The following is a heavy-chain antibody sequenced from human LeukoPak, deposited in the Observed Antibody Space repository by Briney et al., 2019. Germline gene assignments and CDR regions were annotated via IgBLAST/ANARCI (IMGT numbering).Heavy chain of an antibody. Sequence: GESLKISCKGSGYSFTSYWIGWVRQMPGKGLEWMGIIYPGDSDTRYSPSFQGQVTSSADKSASTAYLQWSSLKASDTAMYYCARPHSSGYYWGGFDYWGQGTLVTVSS. V-gene: IGHV5-51*01. J-gene: IGHJ4*02. CDR1: GYSFTSYW. CDR3: ARPHSSGYYWGGFDY. D-gene: IGHD3-22*01. CDR2: IYPGDSDT.